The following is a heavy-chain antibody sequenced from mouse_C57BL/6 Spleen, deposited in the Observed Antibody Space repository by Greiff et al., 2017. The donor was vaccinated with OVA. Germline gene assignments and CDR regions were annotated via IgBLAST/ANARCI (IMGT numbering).Heavy chain of an antibody. CDR3: ARPYYYGSSYDAMDY. V-gene: IGHV2-2*01. D-gene: IGHD1-1*01. CDR2: IWSGGST. J-gene: IGHJ4*01. CDR1: GFSLTSYG. Sequence: QVQLKQSGPGLVQPSQSLSITCTVSGFSLTSYGVHWVRQSPGKGLEWLGVIWSGGSTDYNAAFISRLSISKDNSKSQVFFKMNSLQADDTAIYYCARPYYYGSSYDAMDYWGQGTSVTVSS.